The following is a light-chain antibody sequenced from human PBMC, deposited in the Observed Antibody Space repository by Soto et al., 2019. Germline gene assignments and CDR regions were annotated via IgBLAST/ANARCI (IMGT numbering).Light chain of an antibody. CDR1: SRDVGGYEY. Sequence: QSALTQPRSVSGSPGQSVTISCTGTSRDVGGYEYVSWYQQHPGKAPKLVIYDVSERPSGVPDRFSGSKSGDTASLTISGLEAEDEADYYCCSYAGSFSWVFGGGTQLTVL. V-gene: IGLV2-11*01. CDR3: CSYAGSFSWV. J-gene: IGLJ3*02. CDR2: DVS.